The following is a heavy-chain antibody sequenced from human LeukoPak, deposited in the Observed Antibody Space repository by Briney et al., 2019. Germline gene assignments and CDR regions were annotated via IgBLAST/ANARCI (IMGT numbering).Heavy chain of an antibody. V-gene: IGHV4-59*01. CDR3: ERGRPGSSWHLRY. D-gene: IGHD6-13*01. Sequence: SETLSLTCTVSGDSMTSAYWNWLRQSPGKGLEWFGYVYDNGNAAYNPSARSGDTISPDTTNGQYYMSLASMTAAETAVYYCERGRPGSSWHLRYWGQGILVSVSS. CDR1: GDSMTSAY. J-gene: IGHJ4*02. CDR2: VYDNGNA.